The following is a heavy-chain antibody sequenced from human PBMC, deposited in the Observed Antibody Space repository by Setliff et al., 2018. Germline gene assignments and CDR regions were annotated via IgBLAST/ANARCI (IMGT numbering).Heavy chain of an antibody. Sequence: PGESLKISCKGSGYSFTNYWIGWVRQMPGKGLEWMGIIYPGDSDTRYSPSFQGQVTISADKSISTAYLQWSSLKASDTAMYYCARLGSSSWYNDVFDFWGPGTMVTVSS. CDR1: GYSFTNYW. CDR2: IYPGDSDT. CDR3: ARLGSSSWYNDVFDF. V-gene: IGHV5-51*01. J-gene: IGHJ3*01. D-gene: IGHD6-13*01.